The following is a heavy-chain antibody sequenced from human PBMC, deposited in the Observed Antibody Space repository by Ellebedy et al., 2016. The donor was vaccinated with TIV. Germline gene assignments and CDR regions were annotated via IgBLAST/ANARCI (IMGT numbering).Heavy chain of an antibody. CDR2: ISSSGSTI. V-gene: IGHV3-11*01. J-gene: IGHJ2*01. CDR1: GFTFSDYY. D-gene: IGHD6-13*01. CDR3: ASCIAAAPLEVWYFDL. Sequence: PGGSLRLSCAASGFTFSDYYMSWIRQAPGKGLEWVSYISSSGSTIYYADSVKGRFTISRDNAKNSLYLQMNSLRAEDTAVYYCASCIAAAPLEVWYFDLWGRGTLVTVSS.